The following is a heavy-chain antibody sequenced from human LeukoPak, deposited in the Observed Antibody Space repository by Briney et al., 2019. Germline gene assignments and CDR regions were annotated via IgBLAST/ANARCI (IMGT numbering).Heavy chain of an antibody. Sequence: NPSETLSLTCTVSGGSISSGDYYWNWIRQPPGKGLEWIGYISYSGSTYFNPSLRSRVTISVDTSKNQFSLKLSSATAADTAVYYCARDVMLEYSSSWYGVNWFDPWGQGTLVTVSS. D-gene: IGHD6-13*01. V-gene: IGHV4-30-4*08. CDR1: GGSISSGDYY. J-gene: IGHJ5*02. CDR3: ARDVMLEYSSSWYGVNWFDP. CDR2: ISYSGST.